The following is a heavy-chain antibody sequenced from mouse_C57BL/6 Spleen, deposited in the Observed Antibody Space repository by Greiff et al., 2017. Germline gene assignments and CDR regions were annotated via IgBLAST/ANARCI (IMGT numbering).Heavy chain of an antibody. J-gene: IGHJ2*01. D-gene: IGHD4-1*01. CDR3: ARGLTGIFDY. Sequence: QVQLQQSGAELVRPGTSVKVSCKASGYAFTNYLIEWVKQRPGQGLEWIGVINPGSGGTNYNEKFKGKATLTADKSSSTAYMQLSSLTSEDSAVYFCARGLTGIFDYGGQGTTLTVSS. V-gene: IGHV1-54*01. CDR2: INPGSGGT. CDR1: GYAFTNYL.